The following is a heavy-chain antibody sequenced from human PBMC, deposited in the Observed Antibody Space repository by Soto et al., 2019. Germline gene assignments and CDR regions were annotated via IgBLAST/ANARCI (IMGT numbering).Heavy chain of an antibody. CDR1: GGSFRDFY. V-gene: IGHV4-34*01. CDR2: INHSGDT. J-gene: IGHJ6*02. Sequence: QVQLQQWGAGLLRPSETLSLTCAVYGGSFRDFYWSWLRQTPEKGLEWIGEINHSGDTKYNPSLESRVTISVDTSKNQFSLKVHFVTPADTAVYYCARTGGMDVWGPGATVTVSS. CDR3: ARTGGMDV.